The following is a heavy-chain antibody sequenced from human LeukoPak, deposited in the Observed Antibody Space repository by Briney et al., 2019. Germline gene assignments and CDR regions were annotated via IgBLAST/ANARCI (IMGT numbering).Heavy chain of an antibody. V-gene: IGHV4-39*07. CDR1: GGSITSISYY. J-gene: IGHJ6*02. Sequence: SETLSLTCTVSGGSITSISYYWGWIRQPPGEGLEWIGNIYYSGSTYYNPSLKSRVTVSVDTSKNQFSLKLSSVTAADTAVYYCARWYYYGSGSYPAEDMDVWGQGTTVTVSS. CDR3: ARWYYYGSGSYPAEDMDV. CDR2: IYYSGST. D-gene: IGHD3-10*01.